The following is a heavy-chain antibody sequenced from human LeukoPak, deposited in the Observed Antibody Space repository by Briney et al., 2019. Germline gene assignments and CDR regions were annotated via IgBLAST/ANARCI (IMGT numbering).Heavy chain of an antibody. Sequence: GASVKVSCKVSGYTLTELSMHWVRQAPGKGLEWMGGFDPEDGETIYAQKFQGRVTMTEDTSTDTAYMELSSLRSEDTAVYYCATPGAHYYDSSGPFDYWGQGTLVTVSS. CDR3: ATPGAHYYDSSGPFDY. CDR2: FDPEDGET. CDR1: GYTLTELS. J-gene: IGHJ4*02. D-gene: IGHD3-22*01. V-gene: IGHV1-24*01.